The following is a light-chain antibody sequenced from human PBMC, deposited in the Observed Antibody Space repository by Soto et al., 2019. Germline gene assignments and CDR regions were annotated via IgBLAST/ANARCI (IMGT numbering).Light chain of an antibody. Sequence: ALTQPRSVSGSPGQSVTISCTGTSSDVGGYNYVSWYQQHPGKAPKLMIYDVSKRPSGVPDRFSGSKSGNTASLTISGLQAEDEADYYCCSYAGSYTFFGTGTKLTVL. V-gene: IGLV2-11*01. CDR3: CSYAGSYTF. CDR2: DVS. CDR1: SSDVGGYNY. J-gene: IGLJ1*01.